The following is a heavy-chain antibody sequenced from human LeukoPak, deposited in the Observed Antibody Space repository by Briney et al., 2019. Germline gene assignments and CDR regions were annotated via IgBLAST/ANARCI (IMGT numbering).Heavy chain of an antibody. D-gene: IGHD2/OR15-2a*01. V-gene: IGHV4-31*03. CDR1: GGSISSGGYY. CDR3: ARGIVTLGKAFDI. CDR2: IYYSGST. J-gene: IGHJ3*02. Sequence: SETLSLTCTVSGGSISSGGYYWSWIRQHPGKGLEWIGYIYYSGSTYYNPSLKSRVTMSVDTSKNQFSLKLSSVTAADTAVYYCARGIVTLGKAFDIWGQGTMVTVSS.